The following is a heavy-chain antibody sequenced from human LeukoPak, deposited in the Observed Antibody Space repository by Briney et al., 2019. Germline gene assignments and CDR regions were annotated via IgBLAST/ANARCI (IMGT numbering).Heavy chain of an antibody. V-gene: IGHV3-53*01. CDR1: GFTVSSTY. D-gene: IGHD2-21*01. CDR3: ASRHCSGGDCYFAGADPFGH. Sequence: GGSLRLSCAASGFTVSSTYMSWVRQAPGKGLEWVSVIYKGGKIYYIDSVKGRFTISRDTSKNTLYLQMNSLRVEDTAVYYCASRHCSGGDCYFAGADPFGHWGQGTLVTVSS. J-gene: IGHJ4*02. CDR2: IYKGGKI.